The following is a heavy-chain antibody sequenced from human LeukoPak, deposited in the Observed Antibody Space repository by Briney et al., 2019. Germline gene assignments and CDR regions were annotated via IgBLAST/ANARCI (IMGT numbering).Heavy chain of an antibody. CDR2: IYYSGST. Sequence: SETLSLTCAVHGGSFSGYYWSWIRQPPGKGLEWIGYIYYSGSTNYNPSLKSRVTISVDTSKNQFSLKLSSVTAADTAVYYCARLQTSYYYYGMDVWGQGTTVTVSS. V-gene: IGHV4-59*08. CDR1: GGSFSGYY. J-gene: IGHJ6*02. CDR3: ARLQTSYYYYGMDV.